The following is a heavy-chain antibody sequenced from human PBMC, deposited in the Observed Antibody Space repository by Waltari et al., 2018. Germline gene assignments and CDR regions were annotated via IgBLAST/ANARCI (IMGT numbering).Heavy chain of an antibody. J-gene: IGHJ3*01. V-gene: IGHV1-2*06. Sequence: QVQLVQSGAEVKKPGASVKVSCKASGYTFTGYYMHWVRQAPGQGLEWMGRINPNSGGTNYAQKFQGRVTMTRDTSISTAYLQWSSLKASDTAMYYCARIRVFYLENWGQGTMVTVSS. CDR3: ARIRVFYLEN. CDR1: GYTFTGYY. CDR2: INPNSGGT. D-gene: IGHD6-13*01.